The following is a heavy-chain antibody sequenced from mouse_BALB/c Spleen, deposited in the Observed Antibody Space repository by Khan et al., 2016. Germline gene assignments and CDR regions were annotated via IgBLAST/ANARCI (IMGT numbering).Heavy chain of an antibody. CDR2: IDPEYGNT. V-gene: IGHV14-1*02. Sequence: VRLQQSGAELVRPGVLVKLSCKASGFNIKDCYIHWVKQRPEQGLEWIGWIDPEYGNTIYGPKFPDKASITAGSSSNTASLHLTDLTSKDTAVYSYARGCVGFAYWGPGTLVTVSA. CDR1: GFNIKDCY. J-gene: IGHJ3*01. CDR3: ARGCVGFAY.